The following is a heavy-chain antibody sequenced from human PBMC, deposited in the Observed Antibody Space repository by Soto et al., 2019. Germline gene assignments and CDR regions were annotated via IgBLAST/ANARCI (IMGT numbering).Heavy chain of an antibody. CDR3: ARAPDQYATLTFDY. V-gene: IGHV3-11*01. Sequence: GGSLRLSCAASGFTFSDYYMSWIRQAPGKGLEWVSYISSSGSTIYYADSVKGRFTISRDNAKNSLYLQMNSLRAEDTAVYYCARAPDQYATLTFDYWGQGTLVTVSS. CDR1: GFTFSDYY. J-gene: IGHJ4*02. CDR2: ISSSGSTI. D-gene: IGHD2-8*01.